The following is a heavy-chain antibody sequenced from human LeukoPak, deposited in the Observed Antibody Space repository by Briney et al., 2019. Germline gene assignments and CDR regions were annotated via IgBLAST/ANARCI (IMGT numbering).Heavy chain of an antibody. Sequence: GGALRLSCAASGFTFSRYGMHWVRQPPAKELQWVAVITYDESDKYYADSVTDRFPISRDNSKNKLYLQLNSLRPEDTAVDYCAKRDYNSGLDAFYIWGQGTMVTGSS. CDR1: GFTFSRYG. V-gene: IGHV3-30*18. CDR3: AKRDYNSGLDAFYI. J-gene: IGHJ3*02. CDR2: ITYDESDK. D-gene: IGHD6-19*01.